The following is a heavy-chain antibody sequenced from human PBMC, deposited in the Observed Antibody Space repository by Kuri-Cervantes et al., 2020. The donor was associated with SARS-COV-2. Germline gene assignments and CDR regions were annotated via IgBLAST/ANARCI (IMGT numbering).Heavy chain of an antibody. CDR3: ARMRTGTAMGGWFDP. CDR1: GFSLSTSGMC. D-gene: IGHD1-7*01. J-gene: IGHJ5*02. CDR2: TDWDDDK. V-gene: IGHV2-70*11. Sequence: SGPTLVKPTQTLTLTCTFSGFSLSTSGMCVSWIRQPPGKALEWLARTDWDDDKYYSTSLRTRLTISKDTSKNQVVLTMTNLDPVDTATYYCARMRTGTAMGGWFDPWGQGTLVTVSS.